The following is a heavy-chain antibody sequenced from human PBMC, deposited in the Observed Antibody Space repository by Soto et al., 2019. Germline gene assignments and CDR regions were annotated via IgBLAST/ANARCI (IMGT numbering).Heavy chain of an antibody. J-gene: IGHJ6*02. Sequence: GESLKISCKGSGYSFTSYWISWVRQMPGKGLEWMGRIDPSDSYTNYSPSFQGHVTISADKSISTDYLQWSSLKASDTAMYYCARSPLPSIYYDSSGYYYYYGMDVWGQGTTVTVSS. CDR3: ARSPLPSIYYDSSGYYYYYGMDV. D-gene: IGHD3-22*01. V-gene: IGHV5-10-1*01. CDR2: IDPSDSYT. CDR1: GYSFTSYW.